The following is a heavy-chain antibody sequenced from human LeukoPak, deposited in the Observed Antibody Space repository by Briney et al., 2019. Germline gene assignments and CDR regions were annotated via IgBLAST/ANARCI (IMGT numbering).Heavy chain of an antibody. CDR2: IYSGGST. J-gene: IGHJ5*02. CDR3: ARENSPRYYYGSGSYYNGDLGWFDP. Sequence: GGSLRLSCAASGFTVSSNYMSWVRQAPGKGLEWVSLIYSGGSTYYADSVKGRFTISRDNSKNTLYLQMNSLRAEDTAVYYCARENSPRYYYGSGSYYNGDLGWFDPWGQGTLVTVSS. V-gene: IGHV3-66*01. CDR1: GFTVSSNY. D-gene: IGHD3-10*01.